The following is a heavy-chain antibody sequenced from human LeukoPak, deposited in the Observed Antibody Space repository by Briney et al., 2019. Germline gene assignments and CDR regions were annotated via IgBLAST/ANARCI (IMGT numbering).Heavy chain of an antibody. Sequence: GGSLRLSCTASGFTFSTYEMNWVRQAPGKGLEWVSYISGSGAEIHYGDSVKGRFTISRDNAKSSLYLQMNSLRAEDTAIYYCATKVPGNSHFSSWGQGTLVTVSS. D-gene: IGHD4-23*01. CDR1: GFTFSTYE. CDR3: ATKVPGNSHFSS. CDR2: ISGSGAEI. J-gene: IGHJ4*02. V-gene: IGHV3-48*03.